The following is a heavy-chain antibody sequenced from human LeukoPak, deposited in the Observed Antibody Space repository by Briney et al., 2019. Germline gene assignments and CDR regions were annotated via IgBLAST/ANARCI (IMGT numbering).Heavy chain of an antibody. V-gene: IGHV1-69*06. CDR3: ATNSQAYYYDSSGRFDY. CDR2: IIPIFGTA. CDR1: GYTFTSYG. J-gene: IGHJ4*02. D-gene: IGHD3-22*01. Sequence: ASVKVSCKASGYTFTSYGISWVRQAPGQGLEWMGGIIPIFGTANYAQKFQGRVTITADKSTSTAYMELSSLRSEDTAVYYCATNSQAYYYDSSGRFDYWGQGTLVTVSS.